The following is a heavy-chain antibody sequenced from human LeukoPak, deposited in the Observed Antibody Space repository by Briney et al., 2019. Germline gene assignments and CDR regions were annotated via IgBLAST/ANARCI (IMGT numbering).Heavy chain of an antibody. D-gene: IGHD6-6*01. V-gene: IGHV4-4*02. Sequence: PSGTLSLTCAVSGGSISSSNWWSWVRQPPGKGLEWIGEIYHSGSTNYNPSLKSRVTISVDKSKNQFSLKLSSVTAADTAVYYCARAARPKYYYYYMDVWGKGTTVTVSS. CDR2: IYHSGST. J-gene: IGHJ6*03. CDR1: GGSISSSNW. CDR3: ARAARPKYYYYYMDV.